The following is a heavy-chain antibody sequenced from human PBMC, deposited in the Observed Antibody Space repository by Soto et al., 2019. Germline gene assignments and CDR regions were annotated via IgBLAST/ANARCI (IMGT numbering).Heavy chain of an antibody. CDR3: ARAQKNVVVAAILTSWFDP. CDR2: IYYSGST. Sequence: QVQLQESGPGLVKPSQTLSLTCTVSGGSISSGGYYWSWIRQHPGKGLEWIGYIYYSGSTYYNPSRKSRVTRSVDTSKNQFSLKLSSVAAADTAVYYCARAQKNVVVAAILTSWFDPWGQGTLVTVSS. CDR1: GGSISSGGYY. D-gene: IGHD2-15*01. V-gene: IGHV4-31*03. J-gene: IGHJ5*02.